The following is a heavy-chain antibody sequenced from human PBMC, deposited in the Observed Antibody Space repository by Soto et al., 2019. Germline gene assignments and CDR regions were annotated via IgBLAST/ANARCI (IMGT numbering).Heavy chain of an antibody. CDR3: ARDPPPTDY. J-gene: IGHJ4*02. Sequence: QVQLVQSGAEVKKPGASVKVSCKASGYTFASYAISWMRQAPGQGLEWMGWISAYNGNTNYAQKVQGRVTMTTDTSTSTADMGLRSLKSDDVAVYYCARDPPPTDYWGQGTLVTVSS. V-gene: IGHV1-18*03. CDR1: GYTFASYA. CDR2: ISAYNGNT.